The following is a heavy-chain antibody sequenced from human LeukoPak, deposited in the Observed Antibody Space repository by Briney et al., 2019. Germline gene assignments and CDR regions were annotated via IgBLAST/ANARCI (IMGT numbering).Heavy chain of an antibody. D-gene: IGHD3-3*01. CDR2: IYYSGST. J-gene: IGHJ4*02. CDR1: GGSISSYY. Sequence: SSETLSLTCTVSGGSISSYYWSWIRQPPGKGLEWIGYIYYSGSTNYNPSLKSRVTISVDTSKNQFSLKLSSVTAADTPVYYCARQSNYYDFLFDYWGQGTLVTVSS. V-gene: IGHV4-59*08. CDR3: ARQSNYYDFLFDY.